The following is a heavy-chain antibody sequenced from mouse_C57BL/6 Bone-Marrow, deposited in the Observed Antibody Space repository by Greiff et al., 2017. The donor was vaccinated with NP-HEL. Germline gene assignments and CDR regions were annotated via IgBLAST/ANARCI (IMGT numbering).Heavy chain of an antibody. CDR2: ISYDGSN. CDR3: AREPSYYYGSSWYFDV. CDR1: GYSITSGYY. V-gene: IGHV3-6*01. D-gene: IGHD1-1*01. Sequence: EVQLQQSGPGLVKPSQSLSLTCSVTGYSITSGYYWNWIRQFPGNKLEWMGYISYDGSNNYNPSLKNRISITRDTSKNQFFLKLNSVTTEDTATYYCAREPSYYYGSSWYFDVWGTGTTVTVSS. J-gene: IGHJ1*03.